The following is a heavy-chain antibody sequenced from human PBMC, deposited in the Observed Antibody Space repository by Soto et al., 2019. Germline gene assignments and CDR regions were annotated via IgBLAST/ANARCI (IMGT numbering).Heavy chain of an antibody. J-gene: IGHJ4*02. Sequence: SETLSLTCTVSGGSISSSSYYWGWIRQPPGKGLEWIGSIYYSGSTYYNPSLKSRVTISVDTSKNQFSLKLSSVTAADTAVYYYARSGRRDVHLVGYYFDYWGQGTLVTVSS. V-gene: IGHV4-39*01. D-gene: IGHD2-8*02. CDR2: IYYSGST. CDR3: ARSGRRDVHLVGYYFDY. CDR1: GGSISSSSYY.